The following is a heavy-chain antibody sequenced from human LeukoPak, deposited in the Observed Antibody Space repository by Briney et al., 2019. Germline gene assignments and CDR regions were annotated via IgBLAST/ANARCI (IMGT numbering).Heavy chain of an antibody. CDR2: FDPEDGET. Sequence: ASVKVSCKVSGYTLTELSMHWVRQAPGKGLEWVGGFDPEDGETIYAQKFQGRVTMTEDTSTDTAYMELSSQRSEDTAVYYCATHDILTGHYGMDVWGQGTTVTVSS. D-gene: IGHD3-9*01. J-gene: IGHJ6*02. V-gene: IGHV1-24*01. CDR1: GYTLTELS. CDR3: ATHDILTGHYGMDV.